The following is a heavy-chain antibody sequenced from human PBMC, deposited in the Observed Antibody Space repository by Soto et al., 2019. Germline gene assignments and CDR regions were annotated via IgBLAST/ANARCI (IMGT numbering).Heavy chain of an antibody. J-gene: IGHJ4*02. CDR2: MNPNSGNT. D-gene: IGHD1-26*01. CDR3: ARFVRHQLPTIDY. Sequence: ASVKVSCKASGYTSTSYDINWVRQATGQGLEWMGWMNPNSGNTGYAQKFQGRVTMTGDTSISTAYMELSSLTSADTAVYYCARFVRHQLPTIDYWGQGALVTVSS. CDR1: GYTSTSYD. V-gene: IGHV1-8*01.